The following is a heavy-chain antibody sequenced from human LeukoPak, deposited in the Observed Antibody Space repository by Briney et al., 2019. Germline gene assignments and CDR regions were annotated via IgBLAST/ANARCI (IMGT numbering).Heavy chain of an antibody. CDR2: IYSGGST. Sequence: AGSLTLSCAASGFTVSSNYMSWVRQAPGKGLEWVSVIYSGGSTYYADSVKGRFTISRDNSKNTLYLQMNSLRAEDTAVYYCARGFRVGADAFDIWGKGTMLTVSS. V-gene: IGHV3-66*01. CDR1: GFTVSSNY. CDR3: ARGFRVGADAFDI. D-gene: IGHD1-26*01. J-gene: IGHJ3*02.